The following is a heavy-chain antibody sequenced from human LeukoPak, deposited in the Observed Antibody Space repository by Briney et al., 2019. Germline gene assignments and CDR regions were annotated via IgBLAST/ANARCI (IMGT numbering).Heavy chain of an antibody. D-gene: IGHD3-10*01. Sequence: SVKGRFTISRDNSENTLYLQMDGLTAEDTAVYYCARGNKGSGSYRWGQGTLVTVSA. V-gene: IGHV3-53*01. J-gene: IGHJ4*02. CDR3: ARGNKGSGSYR.